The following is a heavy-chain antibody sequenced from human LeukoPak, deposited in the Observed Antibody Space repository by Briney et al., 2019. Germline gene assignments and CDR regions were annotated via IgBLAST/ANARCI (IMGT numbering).Heavy chain of an antibody. CDR2: IYYSGST. CDR3: ARESCTSNKCIKGFDY. CDR1: GGSISSYY. D-gene: IGHD2-2*01. V-gene: IGHV4-59*12. J-gene: IGHJ4*02. Sequence: PSETLSLTCTVSGGSISSYYWSWIRQPPGKGLEWIGYIYYSGSTNYNPSLKSRVTISVDKSKNQFSLKLTSVTAADTALYYCARESCTSNKCIKGFDYWGQGTLVTVSS.